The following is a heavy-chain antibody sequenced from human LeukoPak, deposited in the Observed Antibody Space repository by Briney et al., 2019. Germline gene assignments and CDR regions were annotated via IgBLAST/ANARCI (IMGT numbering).Heavy chain of an antibody. CDR1: GFTFSSYG. D-gene: IGHD3-10*01. CDR2: IKRKSDGGTT. V-gene: IGHV3-15*01. Sequence: GGTLRLSCAASGFTFSSYGMNWVRQAPGKGLEWVGRIKRKSDGGTTDYAAPVKGRFTISRDESTNTLNLQMKSLKNEDTAVYYCTMGLWFGELYLDYWGQGTLVTVSS. CDR3: TMGLWFGELYLDY. J-gene: IGHJ4*02.